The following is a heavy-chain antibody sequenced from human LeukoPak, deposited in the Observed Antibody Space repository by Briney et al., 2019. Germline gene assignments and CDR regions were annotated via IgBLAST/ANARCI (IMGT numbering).Heavy chain of an antibody. CDR3: AKDLRFAYYDILTGPHFDY. CDR1: GFTFSSYA. Sequence: GGSLRLSCAASGFTFSSYAMSWVRQAPGKGLEWVSAISGSGSSTYYADSVKGRFTISRDNSKNTLYLQMNSLRAEDTAVYYCAKDLRFAYYDILTGPHFDYWGQGTLVTVSS. CDR2: ISGSGSST. J-gene: IGHJ4*02. D-gene: IGHD3-9*01. V-gene: IGHV3-23*01.